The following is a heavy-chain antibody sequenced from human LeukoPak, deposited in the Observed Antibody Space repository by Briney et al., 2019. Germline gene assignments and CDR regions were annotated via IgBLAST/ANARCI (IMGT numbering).Heavy chain of an antibody. Sequence: VGSLRLSCAASGFTFSGYSMNWVRQAPGKGLEWVSSISSSSSYIYYADSVKGRFTISRDNAKNSLYLQMNSLRAGDTAVYYCARDGVPAATNYYYYYMDVWGKGTTVTVSS. CDR2: ISSSSSYI. CDR3: ARDGVPAATNYYYYYMDV. V-gene: IGHV3-21*01. J-gene: IGHJ6*03. D-gene: IGHD2-2*01. CDR1: GFTFSGYS.